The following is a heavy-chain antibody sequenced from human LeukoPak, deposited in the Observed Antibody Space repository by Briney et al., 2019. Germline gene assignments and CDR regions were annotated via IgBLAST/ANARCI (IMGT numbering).Heavy chain of an antibody. CDR3: ARRDNSFDP. J-gene: IGHJ5*02. CDR1: GGSISSNNHH. V-gene: IGHV4-39*01. Sequence: SETLSLTCSVSGGSISSNNHHWDWIRQPPGNGLGWIGSMHHSGAIYYNPSLQSRLTLSVDMSKNQFSLNLNSVTAADTAVYYCARRDNSFDPWGPGTMVTVSS. CDR2: MHHSGAI.